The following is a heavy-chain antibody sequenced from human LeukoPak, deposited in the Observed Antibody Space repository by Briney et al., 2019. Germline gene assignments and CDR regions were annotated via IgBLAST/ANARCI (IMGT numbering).Heavy chain of an antibody. V-gene: IGHV4-59*03. J-gene: IGHJ2*01. CDR1: GGSISSYY. Sequence: PSETLSLTCTVSGGSISSYYWSWIRQPPGKGLEWIGYIFYSGSTNYNPSLKSRVTISVDTCKKQFSLKLNSMTAADTAVYFCATTSRSNYWYFDLWGRGTLVTVSS. CDR2: IFYSGST. CDR3: ATTSRSNYWYFDL. D-gene: IGHD1-1*01.